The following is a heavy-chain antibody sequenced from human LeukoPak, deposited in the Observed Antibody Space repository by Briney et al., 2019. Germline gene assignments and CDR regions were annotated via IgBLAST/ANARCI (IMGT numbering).Heavy chain of an antibody. Sequence: PSETLSLTCTVSGYSISSGYYWGWLRQPPGKGLEWIGSIYNSGSTYYNPSLKSRVTISVDTAKNQFSLKLSSVTAADTAVYYCARLRYCSGGSCYVRTFDYWGQGTLVTVSS. CDR3: ARLRYCSGGSCYVRTFDY. V-gene: IGHV4-38-2*02. J-gene: IGHJ4*02. D-gene: IGHD2-15*01. CDR1: GYSISSGYY. CDR2: IYNSGST.